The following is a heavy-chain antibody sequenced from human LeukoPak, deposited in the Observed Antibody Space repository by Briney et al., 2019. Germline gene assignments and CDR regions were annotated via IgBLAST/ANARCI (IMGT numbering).Heavy chain of an antibody. CDR1: GFTFSSYS. D-gene: IGHD3-10*01. J-gene: IGHJ3*02. V-gene: IGHV3-21*01. CDR2: ISSSSSYV. CDR3: ARDRAPGSGSYDAFDI. Sequence: PGGSLRLSCAASGFTFSSYSMNWVRQAPGKGLEWVSSISSSSSYVYYADSVKGRFTISRDNAENSLYLQMNSLRAEDTAVYYCARDRAPGSGSYDAFDIWGQGTMVTVSS.